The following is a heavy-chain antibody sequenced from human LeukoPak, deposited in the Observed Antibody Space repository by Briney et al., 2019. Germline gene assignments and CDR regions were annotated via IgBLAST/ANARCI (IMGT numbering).Heavy chain of an antibody. J-gene: IGHJ6*02. CDR3: ATWAFYHSLDV. V-gene: IGHV3-43*02. CDR1: GFTFDAYA. CDR2: INKDGSAT. Sequence: GGSLRLSCEASGFTFDAYAMHWVRQAPGKGLEWVSLINKDGSATYYADSVKGRYTISRDNSKNSLYLQMNSLRSEDTALYYCATWAFYHSLDVWGQGTTVTVSS. D-gene: IGHD1-26*01.